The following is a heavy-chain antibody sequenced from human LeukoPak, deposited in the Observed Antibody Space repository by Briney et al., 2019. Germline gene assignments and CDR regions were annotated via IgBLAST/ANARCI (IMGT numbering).Heavy chain of an antibody. CDR1: GFIFSSYG. CDR3: AKDGDSSSWYMYYYYMDV. V-gene: IGHV3-30*02. D-gene: IGHD6-13*01. J-gene: IGHJ6*03. Sequence: GGSLRLSCAASGFIFSSYGMHWVRQAPGKGLEWVAFIRYDGTNKYYADSVKGRFTISRDNSKNTLYLQMNSLRAEDTAVYYCAKDGDSSSWYMYYYYMDVWGKGTTVTVSS. CDR2: IRYDGTNK.